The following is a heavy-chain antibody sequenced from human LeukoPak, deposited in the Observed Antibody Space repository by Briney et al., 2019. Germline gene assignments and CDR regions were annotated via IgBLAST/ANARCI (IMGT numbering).Heavy chain of an antibody. CDR3: ARDPSIAAAD. Sequence: SETLSLTCAVYGGSFSGYYWSWIRQPPGKGLEWIGEINHSGSTNYNPSLKSRVTISVDTSKNQFSLKLSSVTAADTAVYYCARDPSIAAADWGQGTLVTVS. CDR2: INHSGST. V-gene: IGHV4-34*01. D-gene: IGHD6-13*01. J-gene: IGHJ4*02. CDR1: GGSFSGYY.